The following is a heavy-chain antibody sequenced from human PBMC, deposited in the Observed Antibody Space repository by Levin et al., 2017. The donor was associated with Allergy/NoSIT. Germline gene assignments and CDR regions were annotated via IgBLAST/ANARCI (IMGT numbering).Heavy chain of an antibody. J-gene: IGHJ4*02. CDR1: GDSFNTYW. D-gene: IGHD6-13*01. CDR3: ARQAESSRRSSFDS. CDR2: IYPGDSDV. V-gene: IGHV5-51*01. Sequence: KVSCQGSGDSFNTYWIGWVRQKPGEGLEWMGIIYPGDSDVVYSPSFQGHVTFSADKSASTVYLQWRRLQTSDTAIYYCARQAESSRRSSFDSWGQGTLVSVSS.